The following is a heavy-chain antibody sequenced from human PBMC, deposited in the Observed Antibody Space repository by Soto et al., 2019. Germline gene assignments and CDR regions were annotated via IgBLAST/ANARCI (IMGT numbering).Heavy chain of an antibody. V-gene: IGHV3-74*01. D-gene: IGHD6-13*01. CDR1: GFSFSTYT. Sequence: GGSLRLSCAASGFSFSTYTMSWVRRAPGKGLVWVSRINSDGSSTSYADSVKGRFTISRDNAKNTLYLQMNSLRAEDTAVYYCAREPYSSSWLVYYYYGMDVWGQGTTVTVSS. CDR2: INSDGSST. J-gene: IGHJ6*02. CDR3: AREPYSSSWLVYYYYGMDV.